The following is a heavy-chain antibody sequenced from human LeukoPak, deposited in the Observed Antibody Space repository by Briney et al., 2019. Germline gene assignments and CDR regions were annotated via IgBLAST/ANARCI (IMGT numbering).Heavy chain of an antibody. CDR2: IYYSGST. CDR1: GGSISSYY. CDR3: ARDQDYYYYYYMDV. V-gene: IGHV4-59*12. J-gene: IGHJ6*03. Sequence: SETLSLTCTVSGGSISSYYWSWIRQPPGKGLEWIGYIYYSGSTNYNPSLKSRVTISVDTSKNQFSLKLSSVTAADTAVYYCARDQDYYYYYYMDVWGKGTTVTVSS.